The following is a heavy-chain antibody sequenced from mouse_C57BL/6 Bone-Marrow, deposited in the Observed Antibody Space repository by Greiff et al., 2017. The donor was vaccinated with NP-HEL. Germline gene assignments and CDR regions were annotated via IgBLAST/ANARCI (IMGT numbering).Heavy chain of an antibody. Sequence: VQLQQPGAELVKPGASVKLSCKASGYTFTSYWMHWVKQRPGRGLGWIGRIDPNSGGTKYNEKFKSKATLTVDKPSSTAYRQLSIVTSEDFAVYYCARVGITAVRWYFDVWGTGTTVTVSS. D-gene: IGHD1-1*01. J-gene: IGHJ1*03. CDR3: ARVGITAVRWYFDV. CDR1: GYTFTSYW. CDR2: IDPNSGGT. V-gene: IGHV1-72*01.